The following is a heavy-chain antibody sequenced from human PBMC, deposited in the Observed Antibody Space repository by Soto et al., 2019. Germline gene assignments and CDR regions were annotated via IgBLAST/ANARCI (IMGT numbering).Heavy chain of an antibody. CDR1: GGSISSGDYY. CDR3: ARGPLDYYDSSGYEFDP. V-gene: IGHV4-30-4*01. CDR2: IYYSGST. J-gene: IGHJ5*02. Sequence: SETLSLTCTVSGGSISSGDYYWSWIRQPPGKGLEWIGYIYYSGSTYYNPSLKSRVTISVDTSKNQFSLKLSSVTAADTAVYYCARGPLDYYDSSGYEFDPWGQGTLVTVSS. D-gene: IGHD3-22*01.